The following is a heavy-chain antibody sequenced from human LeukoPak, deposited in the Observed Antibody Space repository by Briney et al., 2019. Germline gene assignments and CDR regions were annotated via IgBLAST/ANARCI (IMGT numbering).Heavy chain of an antibody. CDR2: INHSGST. CDR3: ARTVLSGFLDY. V-gene: IGHV4-34*01. J-gene: IGHJ4*02. Sequence: SETLSLACAVYGGSFSGYYWSWIRQPPGKGLEWIGEINHSGSTNYNPSLKSRVTISVDTSKNQFSLKLSSVTAADTAVYYCARTVLSGFLDYWGQGTLVTVSS. CDR1: GGSFSGYY. D-gene: IGHD3-22*01.